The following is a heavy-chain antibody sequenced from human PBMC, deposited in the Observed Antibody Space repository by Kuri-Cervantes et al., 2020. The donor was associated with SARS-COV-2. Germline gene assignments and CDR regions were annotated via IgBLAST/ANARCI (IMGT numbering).Heavy chain of an antibody. J-gene: IGHJ3*02. Sequence: GESLKISCAASGFTFSSYAMHWVRQAPGKGLEWVAVISYDGSNKYYADSVKGRFTISRDNSKNTLYLQMNSLRAEDTAVYYCARVLGYCSSTSCYPILGIGAFDIWGQGTMVTVSS. D-gene: IGHD2-2*01. CDR3: ARVLGYCSSTSCYPILGIGAFDI. CDR2: ISYDGSNK. CDR1: GFTFSSYA. V-gene: IGHV3-30-3*01.